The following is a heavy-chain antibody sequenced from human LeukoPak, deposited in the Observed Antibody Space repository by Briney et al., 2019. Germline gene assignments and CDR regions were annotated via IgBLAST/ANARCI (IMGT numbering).Heavy chain of an antibody. Sequence: PGRSLRLSCAASGFTFSSYGMHWVRQAPGKGLEWVAVISYDGSNKYYADSVKGRFTISRDNSKNTLYLQMNSLRAEDTAVYYCARGNDYGDHEDGNWFDPWGQGTLGNWFDPWGQGTLVTVSS. CDR2: ISYDGSNK. CDR3: ARGNDYGDHEDGNWFDPWGQGTLGNWFDP. D-gene: IGHD4-17*01. V-gene: IGHV3-30*03. J-gene: IGHJ5*02. CDR1: GFTFSSYG.